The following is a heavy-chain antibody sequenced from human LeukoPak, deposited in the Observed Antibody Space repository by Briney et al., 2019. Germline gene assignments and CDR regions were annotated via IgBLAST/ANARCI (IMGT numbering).Heavy chain of an antibody. D-gene: IGHD4-23*01. CDR1: GVTFDDYG. J-gene: IGHJ6*03. CDR3: AKGGPDATTVVTTYYYMDV. V-gene: IGHV3-20*04. Sequence: PGGSLRLSCAASGVTFDDYGISWGRPAPREGRGWGSGIILRGGSTGYADSVKGRFTISRDNAKNSLYLQMNSLRAEDTALYYCAKGGPDATTVVTTYYYMDVWGKGTTVTISS. CDR2: IILRGGST.